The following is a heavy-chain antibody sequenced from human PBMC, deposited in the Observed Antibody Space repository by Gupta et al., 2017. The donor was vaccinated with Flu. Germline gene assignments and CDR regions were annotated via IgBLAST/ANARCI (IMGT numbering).Heavy chain of an antibody. CDR2: ISYDGSNK. CDR3: AKDPGGVAAHRYYYYGMDV. V-gene: IGHV3-30*18. D-gene: IGHD6-6*01. CDR1: GFTFSTYG. Sequence: QVQLVDSGGGVVQPGRSLRLSCAASGFTFSTYGMHWVRQPPGKGLEWVAVISYDGSNKYYADSVKGRFTISRDNSKNTLYLQMNSLRAEDTAVYYCAKDPGGVAAHRYYYYGMDVWGQGTTVTVSS. J-gene: IGHJ6*02.